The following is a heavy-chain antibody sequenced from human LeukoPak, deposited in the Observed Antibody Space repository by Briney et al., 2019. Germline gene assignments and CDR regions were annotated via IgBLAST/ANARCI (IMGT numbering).Heavy chain of an antibody. CDR1: GGSISSSNW. CDR3: ARDSRYYDFWSGYYSKAYYYGMDV. V-gene: IGHV4-4*02. CDR2: IYHSGST. D-gene: IGHD3-3*01. Sequence: SGTLSLTCAVSGGSISSSNWWSWVRQPPGKGLEWIGEIYHSGSTNYNPSLKSRVTISVDTSKNQFSLKLSSVTAADTAVYYCARDSRYYDFWSGYYSKAYYYGMDVWGQGTTVTVSS. J-gene: IGHJ6*02.